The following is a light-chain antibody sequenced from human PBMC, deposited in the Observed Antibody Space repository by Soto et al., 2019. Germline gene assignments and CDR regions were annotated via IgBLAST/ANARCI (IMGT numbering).Light chain of an antibody. CDR2: GAS. J-gene: IGKJ4*01. V-gene: IGKV3-20*01. CDR1: QSVSSSY. CDR3: HQYGSSPALT. Sequence: EMMLTQSPGTLSLSPGDRATLSCRASQSVSSSYLAWYQQKPGQAPRLLIYGASSRATGIPDRFSGSGSGTDFTLTISRLEPEDFAVYYCHQYGSSPALTFGGGTKVDIK.